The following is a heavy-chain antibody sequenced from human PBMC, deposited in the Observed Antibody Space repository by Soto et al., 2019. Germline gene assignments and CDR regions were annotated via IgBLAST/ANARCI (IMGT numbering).Heavy chain of an antibody. V-gene: IGHV3-9*01. Sequence: EVQLVESGGGLVQPGMSLRLSCAASGFTFDDYVMHWVRQAPGKGLEWVSGITWNSGGIVYADSVKGRFTISRDNAKNSLYLQMNSLRAEDTALYYCAKDTKGGYNYGYTFDYWGQGTLVTVSS. D-gene: IGHD5-18*01. CDR3: AKDTKGGYNYGYTFDY. J-gene: IGHJ4*02. CDR2: ITWNSGGI. CDR1: GFTFDDYV.